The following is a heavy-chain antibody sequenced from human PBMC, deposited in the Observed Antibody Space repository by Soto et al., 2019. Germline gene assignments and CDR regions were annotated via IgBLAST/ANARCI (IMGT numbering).Heavy chain of an antibody. D-gene: IGHD3-22*01. Sequence: GGSLRLSCAASGFTFSSYGMHWVRQAPGKGLEWVAVIWYDGSNKYYADSVKGRFTISRDNSKNTLYLQMNSLRAEDTAVYYCARDGAPITMIVEGVDYWGQGTLVTVSS. V-gene: IGHV3-33*01. CDR1: GFTFSSYG. J-gene: IGHJ4*02. CDR2: IWYDGSNK. CDR3: ARDGAPITMIVEGVDY.